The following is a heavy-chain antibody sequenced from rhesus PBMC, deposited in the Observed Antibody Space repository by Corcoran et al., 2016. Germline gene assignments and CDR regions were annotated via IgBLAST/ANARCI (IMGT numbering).Heavy chain of an antibody. CDR1: GFTFSTYG. V-gene: IGHV3-54*02. Sequence: EVQLVESGGGLVQPGGSLRLSCEASGFTFSTYGIHWVRQAPGKGLEWLAVISFDESNKYYSDSMTDRFTISRDNSKNMVYLQINNLKLEDTAVYYCVIGFYGLDSWGQGVVVTVSS. J-gene: IGHJ6*01. CDR2: ISFDESNK. CDR3: VIGFYGLDS.